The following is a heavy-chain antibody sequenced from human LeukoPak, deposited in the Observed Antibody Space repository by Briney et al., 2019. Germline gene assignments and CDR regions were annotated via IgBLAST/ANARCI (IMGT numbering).Heavy chain of an antibody. CDR1: GFTFSSYW. CDR3: ARDGGRDSTYWYYY. V-gene: IGHV3-7*01. CDR2: INQDGNEK. J-gene: IGHJ4*02. D-gene: IGHD6-13*01. Sequence: PGGSLRLSCAASGFTFSSYWMSWVRQAPGKGLQWVANINQDGNEKYSVDSVKGRFTISRDNAKNSLYLQMNSLRAEDTAVYYCARDGGRDSTYWYYYWGQGTLVTVSS.